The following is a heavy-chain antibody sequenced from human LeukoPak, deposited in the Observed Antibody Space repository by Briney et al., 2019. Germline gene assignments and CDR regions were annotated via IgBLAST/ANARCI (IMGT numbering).Heavy chain of an antibody. CDR3: AKDPHFYYYYYMDA. Sequence: GGSLRLSCAASGFSFSDYAMSWVRQAPGKGLEWVSAISGSGGDTYFADSVKGRFTISRDNSKITVFLQMDSLRAEDTAVYYCAKDPHFYYYYYMDAWGNGTTVTVSS. CDR2: ISGSGGDT. V-gene: IGHV3-23*01. J-gene: IGHJ6*03. CDR1: GFSFSDYA.